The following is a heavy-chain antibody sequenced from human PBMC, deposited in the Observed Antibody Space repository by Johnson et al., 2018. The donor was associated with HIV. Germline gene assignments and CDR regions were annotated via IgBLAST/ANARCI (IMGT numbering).Heavy chain of an antibody. D-gene: IGHD1-26*01. CDR2: ISGSGGST. Sequence: EVQLLESGGGLVQPGGSLRLSCAASGFTFTNYAMSWVRQAPGQGLEWVSSISGSGGSTYYTDSVKGRFTISRDNSKNTLYLQMNSLRAEDTAVYYCAKSVVGATPGAFDIWGQGTMVTVSS. CDR1: GFTFTNYA. CDR3: AKSVVGATPGAFDI. J-gene: IGHJ3*02. V-gene: IGHV3-23*01.